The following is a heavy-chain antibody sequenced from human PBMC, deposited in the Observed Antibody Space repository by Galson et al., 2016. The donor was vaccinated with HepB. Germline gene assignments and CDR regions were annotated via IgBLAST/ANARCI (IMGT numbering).Heavy chain of an antibody. Sequence: SETLSLTCNVSGGSITSYYWTWIRQPPGRGLQWIGSVFHTGGTDSNPSLKNRVSISLDTSKKRFSLKLSSVTAADTAVYFCASSPRYFFDYWGQGLLATVAS. CDR3: ASSPRYFFDY. CDR1: GGSITSYY. CDR2: VFHTGGT. J-gene: IGHJ4*02. V-gene: IGHV4-59*01.